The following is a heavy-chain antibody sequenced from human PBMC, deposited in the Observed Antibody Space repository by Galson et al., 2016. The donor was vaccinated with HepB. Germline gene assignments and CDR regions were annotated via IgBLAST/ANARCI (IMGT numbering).Heavy chain of an antibody. CDR2: IYRGGST. CDR3: ARVADWGAHDGYLYYMDV. D-gene: IGHD5-24*01. J-gene: IGHJ6*03. V-gene: IGHV3-53*01. CDR1: GFTVSSIY. Sequence: SLRLSCAASGFTVSSIYMTWVRQAPGKGLEWVSVIYRGGSTYYADSVKGRFTISRDNSKNTLYLQMNSLRAEDTALYYCARVADWGAHDGYLYYMDVWGKGTTVTVSS.